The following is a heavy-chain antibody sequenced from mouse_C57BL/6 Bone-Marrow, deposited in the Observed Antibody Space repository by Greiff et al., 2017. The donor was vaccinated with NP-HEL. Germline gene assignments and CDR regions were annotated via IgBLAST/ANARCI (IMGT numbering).Heavy chain of an antibody. CDR2: INPNNGGT. CDR3: ARYHYYGSSGFAY. D-gene: IGHD1-1*01. CDR1: GYTFTDYY. Sequence: VQLQQSGPELVKPGASVKISCKASGYTFTDYYMNWVKQSHGKSLEWIGDINPNNGGTSYNQKFKGKATLTVDKSSSTAYMELRSLTSEDSAVYYCARYHYYGSSGFAYWGQGTLVTVSA. V-gene: IGHV1-26*01. J-gene: IGHJ3*01.